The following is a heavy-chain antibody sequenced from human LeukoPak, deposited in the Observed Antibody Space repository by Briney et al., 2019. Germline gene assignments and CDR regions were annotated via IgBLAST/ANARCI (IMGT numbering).Heavy chain of an antibody. CDR3: ARLGGVLRYFDWLPKRPYYFDY. J-gene: IGHJ4*02. CDR1: GYTFTSYY. V-gene: IGHV1-46*01. D-gene: IGHD3-9*01. Sequence: GASVKVSCKASGYTFTSYYMHWVRQAPGQGLEWMGIINPSGGSTSYAQKFQGRVTMTRDMSTSTVYMELSSLRSEDTAVYYCARLGGVLRYFDWLPKRPYYFDYWGQGTLVTVSS. CDR2: INPSGGST.